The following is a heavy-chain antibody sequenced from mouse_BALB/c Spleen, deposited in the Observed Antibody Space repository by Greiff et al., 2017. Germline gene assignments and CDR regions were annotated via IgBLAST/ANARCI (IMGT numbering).Heavy chain of an antibody. Sequence: DVQLQESGAELVKPGASVKLSCTASGFNIKDTYMHWVKQRPEQGLEWIGRIDPANGNTKYDPKFQGKATITADTSSNTAYLQLSSLTSEDTAVYYCARSPITTFAMDYWGQGTSVTVSS. CDR1: GFNIKDTY. V-gene: IGHV14-3*02. CDR2: IDPANGNT. D-gene: IGHD2-4*01. J-gene: IGHJ4*01. CDR3: ARSPITTFAMDY.